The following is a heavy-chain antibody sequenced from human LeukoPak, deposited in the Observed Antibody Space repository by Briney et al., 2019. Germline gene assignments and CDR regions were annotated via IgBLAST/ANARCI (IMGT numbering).Heavy chain of an antibody. V-gene: IGHV4-34*01. CDR3: ARFPRWWDPFDY. Sequence: PSETLSLTCAVYGGSFSGYYWSWIRQPPGKGLEWIGEINHSGSTNYNPSLKSRVTISVDTSKNQFSLKLSSVTAADTAVYYCARFPRWWDPFDYWGQGTLVTVSS. D-gene: IGHD1-26*01. CDR1: GGSFSGYY. J-gene: IGHJ4*02. CDR2: INHSGST.